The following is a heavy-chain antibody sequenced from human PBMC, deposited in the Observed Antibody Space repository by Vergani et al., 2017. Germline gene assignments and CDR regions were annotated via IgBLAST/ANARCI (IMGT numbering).Heavy chain of an antibody. CDR3: ARGVVVRYFDWLIEPPVDGDHAFDI. V-gene: IGHV4-34*01. CDR1: GGSFSGYY. J-gene: IGHJ3*02. Sequence: QVQLQQWGAGLLKPSETLSLTCAVYGGSFSGYYWSWIRQPPGKGLEWIGEINHSGSTNYNPSLKSRVTISVDTSKHQFSLKLSSVTAADTAVYYCARGVVVRYFDWLIEPPVDGDHAFDIWGQGTMVTVSS. CDR2: INHSGST. D-gene: IGHD3-9*01.